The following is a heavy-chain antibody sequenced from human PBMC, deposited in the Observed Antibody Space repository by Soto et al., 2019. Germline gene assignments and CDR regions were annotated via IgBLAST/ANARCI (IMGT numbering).Heavy chain of an antibody. CDR3: ARRGSGWFPRFDY. J-gene: IGHJ4*02. CDR1: GVSISFYY. Sequence: SETLSLTCTVSGVSISFYYWSWIRQPPGKGLEWIGSIYYSGSTYYNPSLKSRVTISVDTSKNQFSLKLSSVTAADTAVYYCARRGSGWFPRFDYWGQGTLVTVSS. D-gene: IGHD6-19*01. CDR2: IYYSGST. V-gene: IGHV4-59*05.